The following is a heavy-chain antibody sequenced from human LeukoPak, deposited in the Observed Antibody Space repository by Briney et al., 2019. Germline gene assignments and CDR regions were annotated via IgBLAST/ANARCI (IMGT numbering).Heavy chain of an antibody. CDR2: INWNGGST. CDR1: GFTFDDYG. CDR3: ARSGYYDSSGLFDY. J-gene: IGHJ4*02. D-gene: IGHD3-22*01. V-gene: IGHV3-20*01. Sequence: GGSLRLSCAASGFTFDDYGMSWVRHAPGKGLEWVSGINWNGGSTGYADSVKGRFTISRDNAKNSLYLQMNSLRAEDTALYHCARSGYYDSSGLFDYWGQGTLVTVSS.